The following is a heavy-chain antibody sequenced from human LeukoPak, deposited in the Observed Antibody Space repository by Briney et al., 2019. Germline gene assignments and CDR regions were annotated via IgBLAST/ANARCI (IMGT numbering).Heavy chain of an antibody. Sequence: GSLRLSCAASGFTFSNAWMSWVRRAPGKGLEWVGRIKSKTDGGTTDYAAPVKGRFTISRDDSKNTLYLQMNSLKTEDTAVYYCTTAVSYDFWSGSTYYFDYWGQGTLVTVSS. D-gene: IGHD3-3*01. CDR3: TTAVSYDFWSGSTYYFDY. J-gene: IGHJ4*02. CDR1: GFTFSNAW. CDR2: IKSKTDGGTT. V-gene: IGHV3-15*01.